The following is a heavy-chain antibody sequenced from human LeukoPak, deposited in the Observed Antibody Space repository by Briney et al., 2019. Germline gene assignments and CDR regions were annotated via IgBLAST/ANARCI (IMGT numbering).Heavy chain of an antibody. Sequence: ASVKVSCKASGYTFTSYGISWVRQAPGQGLEWMGWISAYNGNTNYAQKLQGRVTMTTDTSTSTAYVELRSLRSDDTAVYYCARETSGSYFDYWGQGTLVTVSS. V-gene: IGHV1-18*01. J-gene: IGHJ4*02. CDR3: ARETSGSYFDY. D-gene: IGHD1-26*01. CDR1: GYTFTSYG. CDR2: ISAYNGNT.